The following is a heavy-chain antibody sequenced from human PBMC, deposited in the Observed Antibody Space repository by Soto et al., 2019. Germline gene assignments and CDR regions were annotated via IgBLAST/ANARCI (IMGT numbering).Heavy chain of an antibody. Sequence: GESLRLSCGASGLTVSSNYMSWVRQAPGKGLEWVSVIYSGGSTYYADSVKGRFTISRHNSKNTLYLQMNSLRAEDTAVYYCARDSTYYCSGGSCYDYWGQGT. CDR2: IYSGGST. V-gene: IGHV3-53*04. J-gene: IGHJ4*02. D-gene: IGHD2-15*01. CDR3: ARDSTYYCSGGSCYDY. CDR1: GLTVSSNY.